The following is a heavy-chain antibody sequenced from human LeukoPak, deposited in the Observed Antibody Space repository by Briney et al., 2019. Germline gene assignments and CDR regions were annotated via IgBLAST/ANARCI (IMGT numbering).Heavy chain of an antibody. J-gene: IGHJ4*02. D-gene: IGHD2-2*01. CDR2: ISGSGVST. Sequence: GGSLRLSCAASGFTFSSYAMHWVRQAPGKGLEWVSAISGSGVSTYYADSVKGRFTISRDYSKNTLYLQMDSLRAEDTAVYYCAKDLYCSSNSCYLFDYWGQGTLVTVSS. CDR3: AKDLYCSSNSCYLFDY. V-gene: IGHV3-23*01. CDR1: GFTFSSYA.